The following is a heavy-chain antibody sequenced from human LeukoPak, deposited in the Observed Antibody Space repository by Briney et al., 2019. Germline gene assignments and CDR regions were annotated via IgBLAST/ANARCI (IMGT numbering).Heavy chain of an antibody. CDR1: GYSISSGYY. CDR3: AKSNGYGLVDI. V-gene: IGHV4-38-2*02. J-gene: IGHJ3*02. Sequence: SETLSLTCSVSGYSISSGYYWGWIRQPPGKGLEWIGSIYYSGSTYYNPSLKSRVTISLDTSRNQFSLKLNSVTAADTAVYYCAKSNGYGLVDIWGRGTMVTVSS. D-gene: IGHD3-10*01. CDR2: IYYSGST.